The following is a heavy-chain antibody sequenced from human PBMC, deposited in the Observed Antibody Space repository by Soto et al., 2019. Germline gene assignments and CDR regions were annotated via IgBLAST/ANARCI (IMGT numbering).Heavy chain of an antibody. D-gene: IGHD3-16*02. CDR2: IKSKTDGGTT. CDR3: TTVSLLEYYDYIWGSYRYWYMDV. V-gene: IGHV3-15*01. CDR1: GFTFSNAW. J-gene: IGHJ6*03. Sequence: PGGSLRLSCAASGFTFSNAWMSWVRQAPGKGLEWVGRIKSKTDGGTTDYAAPVKGRFTISRDDSKNTLYLQMNSLKTEDTAVYYCTTVSLLEYYDYIWGSYRYWYMDVWGKGTTVTVSS.